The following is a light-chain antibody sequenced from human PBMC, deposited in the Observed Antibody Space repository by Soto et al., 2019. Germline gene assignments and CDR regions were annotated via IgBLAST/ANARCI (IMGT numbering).Light chain of an antibody. V-gene: IGLV2-23*01. CDR1: SSDVGTYSV. CDR3: CSHGGSPPWV. Sequence: QSALTQPASVSGSPGQSITISCTGISSDVGTYSVVSWYQQHPGKAPKLMIYEDSKRPSGVSNRFSGSKSGNTASLTISGRQAEDEAEYYGCSHGGSPPWVFGGGTKVTVL. CDR2: EDS. J-gene: IGLJ3*02.